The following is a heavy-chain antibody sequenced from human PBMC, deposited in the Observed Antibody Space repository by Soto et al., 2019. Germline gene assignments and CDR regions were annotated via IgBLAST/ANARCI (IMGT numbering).Heavy chain of an antibody. Sequence: GASVKVSCKASGGTFSSYAISWVRQAPGKGIEWMGGIIPIFGTANYAQKFQGWVTMTTDESVSTAYMDLNSLKSEDTAVYYCEIQRSGVVYWGQGTXVTVSS. J-gene: IGHJ4*02. CDR1: GGTFSSYA. V-gene: IGHV1-69*05. CDR2: IIPIFGTA. D-gene: IGHD2-15*01. CDR3: EIQRSGVVY.